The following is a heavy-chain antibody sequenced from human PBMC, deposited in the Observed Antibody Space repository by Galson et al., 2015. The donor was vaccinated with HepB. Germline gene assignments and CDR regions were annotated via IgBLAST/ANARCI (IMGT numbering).Heavy chain of an antibody. CDR1: GFTFSSYS. CDR3: ARGGIAAAGTNIPDY. V-gene: IGHV3-48*01. J-gene: IGHJ4*02. D-gene: IGHD6-13*01. Sequence: SLRLSCAASGFTFSSYSMNWVRQAPGKGLEWVSYISSSSSTIYYADSVKGRFTISRDNAKNSLYLQMNSLRAEDTAVYYCARGGIAAAGTNIPDYWGQGTLVTVSS. CDR2: ISSSSSTI.